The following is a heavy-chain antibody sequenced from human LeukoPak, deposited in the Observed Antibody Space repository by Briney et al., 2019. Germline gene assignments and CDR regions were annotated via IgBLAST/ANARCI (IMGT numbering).Heavy chain of an antibody. CDR1: GFTFSSYW. CDR2: INSDGTGT. V-gene: IGHV3-74*01. Sequence: GGSLRLSCAASGFTFSSYWTHWVRQAPGKGLVWVSRINSDGTGTRYADSVKGRFTISRDNAKNTLYLQMNSLRAEDTAVYYCAREAYDSGSYYFDYWGQGTLVTVSS. J-gene: IGHJ4*02. CDR3: AREAYDSGSYYFDY. D-gene: IGHD3-10*01.